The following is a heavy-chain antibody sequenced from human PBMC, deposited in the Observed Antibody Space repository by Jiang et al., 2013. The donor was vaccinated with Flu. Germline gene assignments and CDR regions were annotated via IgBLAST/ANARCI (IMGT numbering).Heavy chain of an antibody. CDR3: ARDLGRSPPLPELDI. CDR1: GFPFSTYS. V-gene: IGHV3-21*01. D-gene: IGHD7-27*01. CDR2: ISSTSGYI. Sequence: RLSCAASGFPFSTYSMNWVRQAPGKGLEWVSCISSTSGYINYADSVKGRFTISRDNAKNSLYLQMNSLGAEDTAVYYCARDLGRSPPLPELDIWGQGTMVTVSS. J-gene: IGHJ3*02.